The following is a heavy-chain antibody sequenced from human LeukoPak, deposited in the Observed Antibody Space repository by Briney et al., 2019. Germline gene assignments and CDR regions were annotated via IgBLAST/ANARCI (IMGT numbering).Heavy chain of an antibody. J-gene: IGHJ4*02. Sequence: PGVSLRLSCAASGFTVSSFAMGCVRHAPGKGLEWVSAISGSGGSTYYADSVKGRFTITRDNSKNTLYLQMNSLRAEDTAVYYCAKVGLPTYFDYWGQGTLVTVSS. V-gene: IGHV3-23*01. CDR2: ISGSGGST. CDR1: GFTVSSFA. CDR3: AKVGLPTYFDY. D-gene: IGHD2/OR15-2a*01.